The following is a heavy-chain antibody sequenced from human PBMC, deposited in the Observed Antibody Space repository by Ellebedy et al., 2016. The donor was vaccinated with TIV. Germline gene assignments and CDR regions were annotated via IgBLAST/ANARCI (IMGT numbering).Heavy chain of an antibody. V-gene: IGHV4-38-2*02. CDR3: ARAGIVGAGAVYMDV. CDR2: IYHSGST. Sequence: SETLSLTXTVSGGSISSGYYWGWIRQPPGKGLEWIGEIYHSGSTNYNPSLKSRVTISVDTSKNQFSLKLSSVTAADTAVYYCARAGIVGAGAVYMDVWGKGTTVTVSS. J-gene: IGHJ6*03. CDR1: GGSISSGYY. D-gene: IGHD1-26*01.